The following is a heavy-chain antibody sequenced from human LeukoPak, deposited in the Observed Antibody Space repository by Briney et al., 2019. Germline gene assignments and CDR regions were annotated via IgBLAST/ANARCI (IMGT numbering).Heavy chain of an antibody. D-gene: IGHD3-22*01. V-gene: IGHV4-4*07. CDR2: IYTSGST. J-gene: IGHJ3*02. CDR1: GGSISSYY. Sequence: SETLSLTCTVSGGSISSYYWSWIRQPAGKGLEWIGRIYTSGSTNYNPSLKSRVTMSVDTSKNQFSLKLSSVTAAGTAVYYCARGRWYYDSSGYEDAFDIWGQGTMVTVSS. CDR3: ARGRWYYDSSGYEDAFDI.